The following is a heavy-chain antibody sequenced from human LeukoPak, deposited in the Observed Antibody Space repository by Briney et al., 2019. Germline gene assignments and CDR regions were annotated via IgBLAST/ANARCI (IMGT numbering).Heavy chain of an antibody. CDR3: ASSPPTGITVSYFDY. D-gene: IGHD3-16*01. CDR2: LSDSGASK. CDR1: EFTFSRYA. V-gene: IGHV3-23*01. Sequence: QTGGSLRLSCAASEFTFSRYAMTWVRQAPGKGLEWVSALSDSGASKYYADSVKGRFTISRDNSKNTLYLQMNSLRADDTAVYYCASSPPTGITVSYFDYWGQGTLVTVSS. J-gene: IGHJ4*02.